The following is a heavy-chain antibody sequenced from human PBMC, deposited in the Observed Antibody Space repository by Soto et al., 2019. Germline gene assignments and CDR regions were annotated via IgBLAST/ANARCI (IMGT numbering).Heavy chain of an antibody. J-gene: IGHJ4*02. V-gene: IGHV2-5*02. Sequence: QITLKESGPTLVKPTQTLTLTCTFSGFSLSTSGVGVGWIRQPPGKALEWLALIYWDDDERYSPSLKSRLTIPKDTAKNQVVLTITNMDPVDTATYYCTRREDALYFDYWGQGALVTVSS. CDR1: GFSLSTSGVG. CDR2: IYWDDDE. CDR3: TRREDALYFDY.